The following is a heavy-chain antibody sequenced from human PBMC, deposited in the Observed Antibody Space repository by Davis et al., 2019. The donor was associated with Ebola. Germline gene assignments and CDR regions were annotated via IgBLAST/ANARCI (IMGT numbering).Heavy chain of an antibody. CDR2: INNDGSIT. V-gene: IGHV3-74*01. Sequence: HTGGSLRLSCAASGFTFSNFWMHWVRQAPGKGLVCVSRINNDGSITNYADSVKGRFTISRDNSKNTLYLQMNSLRAEDTAVYYCAKERWGWNDLWGQGTLVTVSS. CDR3: AKERWGWNDL. D-gene: IGHD1-1*01. J-gene: IGHJ4*02. CDR1: GFTFSNFW.